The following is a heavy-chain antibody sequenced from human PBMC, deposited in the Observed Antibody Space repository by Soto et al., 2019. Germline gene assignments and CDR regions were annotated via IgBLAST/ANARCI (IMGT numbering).Heavy chain of an antibody. CDR2: ISYDGSNK. CDR1: GFTFSSYG. J-gene: IGHJ4*02. D-gene: IGHD4-4*01. V-gene: IGHV3-30*18. Sequence: GGSLRLSCAASGFTFSSYGMHWVRQAPGKGLEWVAVISYDGSNKYYADSVKGRFTISRDNSKNTLYLQMNSLGAEDTAVYYCAKDQGNTDFDYWGQGTLVTVSS. CDR3: AKDQGNTDFDY.